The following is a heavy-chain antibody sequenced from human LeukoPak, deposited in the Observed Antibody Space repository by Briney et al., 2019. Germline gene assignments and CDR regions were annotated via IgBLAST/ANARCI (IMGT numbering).Heavy chain of an antibody. V-gene: IGHV1-18*01. CDR3: ARAGAYIYGFDY. D-gene: IGHD5-18*01. CDR2: ISAYNGNT. J-gene: IGHJ4*02. Sequence: VASVKVSCKASGYKFSSYGTSWVRQAPGQGLEWMGWISAYNGNTNYAQNFQGRVTMTTDTSTSTAYMELRGLRSDDTAVYYCARAGAYIYGFDYWGQGTLVTVSS. CDR1: GYKFSSYG.